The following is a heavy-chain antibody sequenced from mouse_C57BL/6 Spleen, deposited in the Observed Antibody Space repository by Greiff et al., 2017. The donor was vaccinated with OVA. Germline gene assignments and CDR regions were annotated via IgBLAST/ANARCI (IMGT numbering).Heavy chain of an antibody. D-gene: IGHD1-1*01. CDR2: INPGSGGT. V-gene: IGHV1-54*01. Sequence: VQLKQSGAELVRPGTSVKVSCKASGYAFTNYLIEWVKQRPGQGLEWIGVINPGSGGTNYNEKFKGKATLTADKSSSTAYMQLSSLTSEDSAVYFCARAYYYDYWGQGTTLTVSS. CDR1: GYAFTNYL. CDR3: ARAYYYDY. J-gene: IGHJ2*01.